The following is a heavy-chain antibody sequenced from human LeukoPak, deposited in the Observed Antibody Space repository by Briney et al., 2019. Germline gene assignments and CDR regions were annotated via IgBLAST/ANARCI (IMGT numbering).Heavy chain of an antibody. CDR2: MNPNSGNT. Sequence: ASVKVSCKASGYTFSSYDINWVRQATGQGLEWMGRMNPNSGNTNYAQKFQGRVTMTRSTSTSTAYLELSSLRSDDTAVDYCARGGWVNDDSGALFGMDVWGQGTTVTVSS. J-gene: IGHJ6*02. CDR1: GYTFSSYD. CDR3: ARGGWVNDDSGALFGMDV. D-gene: IGHD3-10*01. V-gene: IGHV1-8*02.